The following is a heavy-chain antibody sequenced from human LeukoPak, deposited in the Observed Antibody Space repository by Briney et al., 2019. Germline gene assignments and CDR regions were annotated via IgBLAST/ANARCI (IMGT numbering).Heavy chain of an antibody. CDR3: AKAITTFGVTFDAFDI. D-gene: IGHD3-3*01. CDR1: GFTFSSYA. CDR2: ISGSGGST. J-gene: IGHJ3*02. V-gene: IGHV3-23*01. Sequence: PGGSLRLSCAASGFTFSSYAMSWVRQAPGKGLEWVSAISGSGGSTYYADSVKGRFTISRDNSKNTLYLQMNSLRAEDTAVYYCAKAITTFGVTFDAFDIWGQGTMVTVSS.